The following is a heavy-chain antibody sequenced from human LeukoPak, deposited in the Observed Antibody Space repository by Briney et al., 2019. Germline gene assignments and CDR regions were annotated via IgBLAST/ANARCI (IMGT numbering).Heavy chain of an antibody. Sequence: SETLSLTCTVSGGSISSSSYYWGWIRQPPGKGLEWIGSIYYSGSTYYNPSLKSRVTISVDTSKNQFSLKLSSVTAADTAVYYCARATYIVVVVAATYDYWGQGTLVTVSS. V-gene: IGHV4-39*07. CDR1: GGSISSSSYY. CDR2: IYYSGST. J-gene: IGHJ4*02. CDR3: ARATYIVVVVAATYDY. D-gene: IGHD2-15*01.